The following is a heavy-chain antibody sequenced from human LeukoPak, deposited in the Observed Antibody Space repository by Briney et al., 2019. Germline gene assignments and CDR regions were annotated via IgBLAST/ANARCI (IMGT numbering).Heavy chain of an antibody. CDR3: ARGDSSGVPDY. CDR1: GFAFSDSF. J-gene: IGHJ4*02. D-gene: IGHD3-22*01. V-gene: IGHV3-11*01. Sequence: GGSLRLSCVASGFAFSDSFMNWIRQAPGKGLEWLSYISHSGSNLDYAESVRGRFTISRDNANHSLYLQINSLRAEDTAVYYCARGDSSGVPDYWGQGTLVTVSS. CDR2: ISHSGSNL.